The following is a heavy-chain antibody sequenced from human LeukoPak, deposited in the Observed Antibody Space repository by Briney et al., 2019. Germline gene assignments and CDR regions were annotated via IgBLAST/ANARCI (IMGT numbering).Heavy chain of an antibody. J-gene: IGHJ4*02. CDR1: GFTFSSYG. D-gene: IGHD6-13*01. CDR3: AKALGSSSWYFVDY. CDR2: IRYDGSNK. Sequence: PGGSLRLSCAASGFTFSSYGMHWVRQAPGKGLEWVAFIRYDGSNKYYADSVKGRFTISRDNSKNTLYLQMNSLRAEDTAVYYCAKALGSSSWYFVDYWGQGTLVTVSS. V-gene: IGHV3-30*02.